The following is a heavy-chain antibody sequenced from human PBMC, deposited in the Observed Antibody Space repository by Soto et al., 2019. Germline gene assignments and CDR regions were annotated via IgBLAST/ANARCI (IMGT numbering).Heavy chain of an antibody. CDR3: ARYSHSSGKDYYMDV. V-gene: IGHV5-51*01. CDR1: GYSFTSYW. Sequence: GESLKISCKGSGYSFTSYWIGWVRQMPGKGLEWMGVIYPGDSDTRYSPSFQGQVTISADKSISAAYLQWSSLKASDTAMYYCARYSHSSGKDYYMDVWGKGTTVTVSS. D-gene: IGHD6-19*01. J-gene: IGHJ6*03. CDR2: IYPGDSDT.